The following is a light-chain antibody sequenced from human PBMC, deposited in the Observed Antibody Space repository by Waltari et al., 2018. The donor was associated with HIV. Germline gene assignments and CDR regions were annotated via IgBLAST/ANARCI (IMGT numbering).Light chain of an antibody. CDR1: SNDVGGYNY. CDR2: DVS. J-gene: IGLJ3*02. V-gene: IGLV2-14*03. CDR3: ESYTSTSVWV. Sequence: QSALTQPASVSGSPGQSITISCTGSSNDVGGYNYVSWYQQHPGKAPRLMIYDVSTGHSGGSDRFSGSKSGDTASLTIFGLQPEDEADYYCESYTSTSVWVFGGGTRLTVL.